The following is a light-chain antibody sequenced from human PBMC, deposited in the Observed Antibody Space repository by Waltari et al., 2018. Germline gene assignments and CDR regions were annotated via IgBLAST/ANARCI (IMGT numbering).Light chain of an antibody. V-gene: IGLV2-14*01. Sequence: QSALTQPASVSGSPGQSITISCPGSSSDIGAYNYVAWYQHFPAEAPKLLIYEVRNRPSGVSSRFSGSKSGNTASLTISGIQAEDEAHYYCSSYTNTFVVFGGGTKLTVL. J-gene: IGLJ2*01. CDR1: SSDIGAYNY. CDR3: SSYTNTFVV. CDR2: EVR.